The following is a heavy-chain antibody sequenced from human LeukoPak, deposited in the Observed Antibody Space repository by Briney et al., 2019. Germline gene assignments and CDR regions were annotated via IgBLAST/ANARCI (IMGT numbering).Heavy chain of an antibody. Sequence: KPSETLSLTCTVSGGSISSYYWSWIRQPPGKGLEWIGYIYYSGSTNYNPSLKSRVTISVDTSKNQFSLKLSSVTAADTAVYYCARSGRPGTLALKSNWFDPWGQGTLVTVSS. CDR2: IYYSGST. V-gene: IGHV4-59*01. J-gene: IGHJ5*02. CDR3: ARSGRPGTLALKSNWFDP. CDR1: GGSISSYY. D-gene: IGHD1-14*01.